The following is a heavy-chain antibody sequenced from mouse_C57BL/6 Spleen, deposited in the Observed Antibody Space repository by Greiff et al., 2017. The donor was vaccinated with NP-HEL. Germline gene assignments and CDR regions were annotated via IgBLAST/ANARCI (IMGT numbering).Heavy chain of an antibody. CDR3: ANGYGWYFDG. V-gene: IGHV1-82*01. Sequence: QVQLQQSGPELVKPGASVKISCKASGYAFSSSWMNWVKQRPGKGLEWIGRIYPGDGDTNYNGKFKGKATLTADKSSSTAYMQLSSLTSEDSAVYFCANGYGWYFDGWGTGTTVTVSS. D-gene: IGHD2-2*01. CDR2: IYPGDGDT. J-gene: IGHJ1*03. CDR1: GYAFSSSW.